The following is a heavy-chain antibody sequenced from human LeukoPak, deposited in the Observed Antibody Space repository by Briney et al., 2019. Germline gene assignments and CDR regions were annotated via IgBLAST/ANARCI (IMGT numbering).Heavy chain of an antibody. V-gene: IGHV1-69*02. D-gene: IGHD2-2*01. Sequence: SVKVSCKASGGTFSSYTISWVRQAPGQGLEWMGRIIPILGIANYAQKFQGRVTITADKSTSSAYMELSSLRSEDTAVYYCARGYCSSTSCYGGNWFDPWGQGTLVTVSS. CDR1: GGTFSSYT. CDR2: IIPILGIA. J-gene: IGHJ5*02. CDR3: ARGYCSSTSCYGGNWFDP.